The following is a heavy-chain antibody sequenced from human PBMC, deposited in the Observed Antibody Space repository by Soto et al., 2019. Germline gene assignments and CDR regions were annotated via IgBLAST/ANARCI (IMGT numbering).Heavy chain of an antibody. CDR3: ARVRCGGDCYVLDY. CDR2: TIPMFGTA. J-gene: IGHJ4*02. CDR1: GGTFSSYP. V-gene: IGHV1-69*06. D-gene: IGHD2-21*02. Sequence: QVQLVQSGAEVKKPGSSVKVSCKASGGTFSSYPISWVRQAPGQGLEWMGGTIPMFGTANYAQKFQGRVTITADKSTSTAYMELSSLRSEDTAVYYCARVRCGGDCYVLDYWGQGTLVTVSS.